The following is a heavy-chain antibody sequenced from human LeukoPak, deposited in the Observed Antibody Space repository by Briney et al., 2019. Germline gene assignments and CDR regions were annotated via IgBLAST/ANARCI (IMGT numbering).Heavy chain of an antibody. V-gene: IGHV4-4*02. Sequence: SGTLSLTCAVSGGSISSSNWWSWVRQPPGKGLEWIGEIYHSGSTNYNPSLKSRVTISVDKSKNQFSLKLSSVTAADTAVYYCARERLVLHYYYGMDVWGQGTTVTVSS. D-gene: IGHD6-19*01. CDR1: GGSISSSNW. J-gene: IGHJ6*02. CDR2: IYHSGST. CDR3: ARERLVLHYYYGMDV.